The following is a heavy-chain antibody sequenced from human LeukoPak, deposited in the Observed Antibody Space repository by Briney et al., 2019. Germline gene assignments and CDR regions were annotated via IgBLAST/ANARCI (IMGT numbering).Heavy chain of an antibody. CDR2: IYYSVSS. CDR3: ARLNPRYYYDSSGYYANDY. V-gene: IGHV4-39*01. Sequence: PSETLSLTCTVSGGSISSSSYYWGWIRQPPGKGLEWIGRIYYSVSSYYNPSLKSRVTISVDTSKNQFSLKLSSVTAADTAVYYCARLNPRYYYDSSGYYANDYWGQGTLVTVSS. J-gene: IGHJ4*02. D-gene: IGHD3-22*01. CDR1: GGSISSSSYY.